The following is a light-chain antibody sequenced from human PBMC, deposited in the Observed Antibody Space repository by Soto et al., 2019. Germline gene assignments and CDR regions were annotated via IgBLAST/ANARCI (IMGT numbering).Light chain of an antibody. CDR3: QQYHNWPLS. V-gene: IGKV3-15*01. CDR1: QSISSN. Sequence: EIVLTQSPATLSVSPGESATLSCRASQSISSNLGWYQQKPGQAPRLLIYSASTRATGIPARFSGSGSGTEFTLTISSLQSEDFAVYYCQQYHNWPLSFGGGTKVEIK. CDR2: SAS. J-gene: IGKJ4*01.